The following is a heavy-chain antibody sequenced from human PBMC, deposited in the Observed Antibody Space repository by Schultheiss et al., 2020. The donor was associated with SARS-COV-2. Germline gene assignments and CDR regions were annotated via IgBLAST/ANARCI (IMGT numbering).Heavy chain of an antibody. V-gene: IGHV3-30*06. CDR1: GFTFSSYD. CDR2: IWYDGSNK. J-gene: IGHJ4*02. D-gene: IGHD3-9*01. Sequence: GGSLRLSCAASGFTFSSYDMHWVRQAPGKGLDWVAVIWYDGSNKYYADSVKGRFTISRDNSKNTLYLQMNSLRAEDTAVYYCARVLRYFDWLHVDYWGQGTRVTVSS. CDR3: ARVLRYFDWLHVDY.